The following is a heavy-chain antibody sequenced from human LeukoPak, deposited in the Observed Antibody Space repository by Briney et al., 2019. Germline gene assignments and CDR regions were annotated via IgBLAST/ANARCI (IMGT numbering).Heavy chain of an antibody. J-gene: IGHJ4*02. V-gene: IGHV3-23*01. D-gene: IGHD3-16*01. CDR1: EFTFSSYA. CDR3: AREEGGYFDY. CDR2: ISGSGGST. Sequence: PGGSLRLSCAASEFTFSSYAMSWVRQAPGKGLEWVSAISGSGGSTYYADSVKGRFTISRDNSKNTLYLQMNSLRAEDTALYYCAREEGGYFDYWGQGTLVTVSS.